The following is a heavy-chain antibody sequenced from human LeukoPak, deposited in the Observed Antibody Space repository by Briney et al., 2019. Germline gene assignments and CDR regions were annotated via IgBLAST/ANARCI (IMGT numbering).Heavy chain of an antibody. V-gene: IGHV3-74*01. CDR1: GFAFSNYW. J-gene: IGHJ3*01. CDR2: INRDGSST. Sequence: GGSLRLSCAASGFAFSNYWMHWVRQAPGKGLVWVSRINRDGSSTDYLDSVKGRFTISRDNARNTLYLQMNSLRAEDTAVYYCARVPYVFDLWGQGTMVTVSS. CDR3: ARVPYVFDL.